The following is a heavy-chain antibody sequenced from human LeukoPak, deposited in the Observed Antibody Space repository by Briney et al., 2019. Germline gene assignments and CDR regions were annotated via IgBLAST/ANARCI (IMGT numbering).Heavy chain of an antibody. D-gene: IGHD4-17*01. CDR2: IYTSGST. V-gene: IGHV4-4*07. Sequence: SETLSLTCTVSGGSISSYYWRWIRQPAGKGLEWIGRIYTSGSTNYNPSLKSRVTMSVDTSKNQFSLKLSSVTAADTAVYYCARDFRLYGDYYYFDYWGQGTLVTVSS. J-gene: IGHJ4*02. CDR1: GGSISSYY. CDR3: ARDFRLYGDYYYFDY.